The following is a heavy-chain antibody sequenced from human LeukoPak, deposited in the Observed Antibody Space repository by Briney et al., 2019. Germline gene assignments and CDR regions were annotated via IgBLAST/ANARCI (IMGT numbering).Heavy chain of an antibody. J-gene: IGHJ4*02. Sequence: GSLRLSCAASGFTFSSYAMSLVRQAPGKGLEWVSGISGSGGSTYYADSVKGRFTISRDNSKNTLYLQMNSLRAEDTAVYYCAKVKGYDSSGYYSLFDYWGQGTLVTVSS. V-gene: IGHV3-23*01. CDR2: ISGSGGST. CDR1: GFTFSSYA. CDR3: AKVKGYDSSGYYSLFDY. D-gene: IGHD3-22*01.